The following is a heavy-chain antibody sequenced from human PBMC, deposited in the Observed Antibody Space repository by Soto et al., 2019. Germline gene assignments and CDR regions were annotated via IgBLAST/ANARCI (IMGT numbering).Heavy chain of an antibody. D-gene: IGHD2-21*01. CDR1: GFTFTNFW. CDR2: IYTSGTST. CDR3: ARASWYSNV. V-gene: IGHV3-74*01. J-gene: IGHJ4*02. Sequence: GGSLRLSCGASGFTFTNFWMHWVRQVPGEGLVWVSRIYTSGTSTSYADSVKGRFTISRENAKSTVTLQMNSLRAEDTGVYYWARASWYSNVWSQGSLVTASS.